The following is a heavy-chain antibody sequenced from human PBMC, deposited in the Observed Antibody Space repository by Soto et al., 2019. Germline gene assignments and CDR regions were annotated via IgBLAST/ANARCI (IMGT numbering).Heavy chain of an antibody. V-gene: IGHV1-69*01. Sequence: QVQLVQSGAEVKKPGSSVKVSCKASGGTFTNYAFSWVGQAPGQGLEWMGGIIPIISSAKYAQKFQGRVTITADESTSTAYMELSSLSSEDTAIYYCARDHSLVGGTYYFDYWGQGTLVTVSS. J-gene: IGHJ4*02. D-gene: IGHD1-26*01. CDR2: IIPIISSA. CDR1: GGTFTNYA. CDR3: ARDHSLVGGTYYFDY.